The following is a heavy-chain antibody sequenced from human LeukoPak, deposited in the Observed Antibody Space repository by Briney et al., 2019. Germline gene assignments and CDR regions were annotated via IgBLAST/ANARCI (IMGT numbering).Heavy chain of an antibody. CDR3: ARARIAAPLLDY. J-gene: IGHJ4*02. V-gene: IGHV3-48*03. CDR2: ISDNGKAK. Sequence: GGSLRLSYAASGFTFSNYEMNWVRQTPGKGLEWVSFISDNGKAKSYVDSVRGRFIISRDNAKTSLFLQMSSLRVEDTAVYYCARARIAAPLLDYWGQGTLVTVSS. CDR1: GFTFSNYE. D-gene: IGHD6-13*01.